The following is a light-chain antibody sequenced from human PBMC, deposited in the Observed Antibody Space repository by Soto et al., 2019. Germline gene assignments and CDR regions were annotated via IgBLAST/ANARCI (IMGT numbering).Light chain of an antibody. CDR1: QSISSW. CDR2: KAS. CDR3: QQYNSYSYT. Sequence: DIKMTQSPSTLSESEGERVPIICRASQSISSWLAWYQQKPGKAPKLLIYKASSLESGVPSRFSGSGSGTEFTLTISSLQPDDFATYYCQQYNSYSYTFGQGTKLEIK. J-gene: IGKJ2*01. V-gene: IGKV1-5*03.